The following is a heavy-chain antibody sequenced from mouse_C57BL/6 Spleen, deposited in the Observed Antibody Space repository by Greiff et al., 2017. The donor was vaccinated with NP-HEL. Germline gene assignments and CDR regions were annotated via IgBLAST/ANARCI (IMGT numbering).Heavy chain of an antibody. D-gene: IGHD4-1*01. J-gene: IGHJ2*01. V-gene: IGHV1-82*01. CDR1: GYAFSSSW. Sequence: QVQLKESGPELVKPGASVKISCKASGYAFSSSWMNWVKQRPGKGLEWIGRLYPGDGDTNYNGKFTGKATLTADKSSSTAYMQLSSLTAEDSAVYFCAREGSWDYFDYWGQGTTLTVSS. CDR3: AREGSWDYFDY. CDR2: LYPGDGDT.